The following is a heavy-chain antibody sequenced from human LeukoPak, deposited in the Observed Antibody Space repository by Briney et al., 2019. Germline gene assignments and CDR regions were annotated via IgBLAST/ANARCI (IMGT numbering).Heavy chain of an antibody. CDR1: EYIFTTYW. CDR2: IDPSDSYS. J-gene: IGHJ4*02. V-gene: IGHV5-10-1*01. CDR3: TSEPSYSGSYQFDY. Sequence: GESLMISCKGSEYIFTTYWISWVRQMPGKGLEWMGRIDPSDSYSHYSPSFQGHVLMSVDKSISTAYLQWSSLKASDTAMYYCTSEPSYSGSYQFDYWGQGTLVTVSS. D-gene: IGHD1-26*01.